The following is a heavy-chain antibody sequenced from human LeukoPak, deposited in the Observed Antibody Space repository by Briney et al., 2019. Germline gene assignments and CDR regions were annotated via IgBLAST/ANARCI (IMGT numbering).Heavy chain of an antibody. J-gene: IGHJ4*02. CDR1: GFTFDDYA. V-gene: IGHV3-9*01. CDR2: ISWSSGTI. D-gene: IGHD5-18*01. CDR3: AKGAGRYSYGRCFDY. Sequence: PGGSLRLSCAASGFTFDDYAMHWVRRTPGKGLECVSGISWSSGTIGYADSVKGRFTISRDNAKNSLYLQMNSLRAEDTALYYCAKGAGRYSYGRCFDYWGQGTLVTVSS.